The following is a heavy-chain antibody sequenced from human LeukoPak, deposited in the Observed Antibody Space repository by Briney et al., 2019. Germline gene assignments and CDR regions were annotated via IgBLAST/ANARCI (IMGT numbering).Heavy chain of an antibody. J-gene: IGHJ4*02. D-gene: IGHD5-24*01. CDR2: IIPIFGTA. Sequence: GASVKVSYKVSGYTLTELSMHWVRQAPGQGLEWMGGIIPIFGTANYAQKFQGRVTITADESTSTAYMELSSLRSEDTAVYYCARDRDGYNSFDYWGQGTLVTVSS. CDR3: ARDRDGYNSFDY. CDR1: GYTLTELS. V-gene: IGHV1-69*13.